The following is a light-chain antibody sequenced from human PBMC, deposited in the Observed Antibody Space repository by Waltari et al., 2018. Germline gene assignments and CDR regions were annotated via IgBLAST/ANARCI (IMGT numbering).Light chain of an antibody. Sequence: EIVLTQSPGTLSLSPGERATLSCRASQTVSTYFAWFQQKPGQAPGLLIYDASNRAPGIPARFSGSGSGTDFSLTISSLEPEDFAVYYCLQRSLWPWTFGQGTKVAVK. CDR2: DAS. V-gene: IGKV3-11*01. J-gene: IGKJ1*01. CDR3: LQRSLWPWT. CDR1: QTVSTY.